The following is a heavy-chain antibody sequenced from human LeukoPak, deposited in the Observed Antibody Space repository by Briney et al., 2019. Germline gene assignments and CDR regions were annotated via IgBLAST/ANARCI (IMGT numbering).Heavy chain of an antibody. Sequence: GASVKVPCKASGYTFTSYGISWVRQAPGQGLEWMGWISAYNGNTNYAQKLQGRVTMTTNTSTSKAYMELRSLRSDDTAVYYCARDMEYSGYEHFDYWGQGTLVTVSS. D-gene: IGHD5-12*01. J-gene: IGHJ4*02. V-gene: IGHV1-18*04. CDR2: ISAYNGNT. CDR3: ARDMEYSGYEHFDY. CDR1: GYTFTSYG.